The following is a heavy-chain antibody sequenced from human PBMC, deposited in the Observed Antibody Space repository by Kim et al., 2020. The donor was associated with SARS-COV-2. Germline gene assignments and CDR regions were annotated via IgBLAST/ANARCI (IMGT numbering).Heavy chain of an antibody. Sequence: ASVKVSCRASGYMFTGFGLSWVRQAPGQGLEWLGWISPYNGNSHYAQKFQGRLTLTTDTTTNTAYMELRSLRPDDTAVYYCAGDFFSMTTGYFDYWGQGALVTVSS. J-gene: IGHJ4*02. V-gene: IGHV1-18*01. CDR1: GYMFTGFG. CDR3: AGDFFSMTTGYFDY. D-gene: IGHD4-17*01. CDR2: ISPYNGNS.